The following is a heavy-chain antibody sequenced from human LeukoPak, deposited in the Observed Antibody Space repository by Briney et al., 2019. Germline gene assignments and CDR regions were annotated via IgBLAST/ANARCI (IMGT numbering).Heavy chain of an antibody. V-gene: IGHV3-7*03. CDR3: AKDRGDYYYYMDV. D-gene: IGHD5-24*01. Sequence: PGGSLRLSCAASGFTFSNYWMSWIRQAPGKGLEWVANIKQDGSEKYYVDSLKGRFTISRDNAKNSLYLQMNSLRAEDTAVYYCAKDRGDYYYYMDVWGKGTTVTVSS. CDR2: IKQDGSEK. J-gene: IGHJ6*03. CDR1: GFTFSNYW.